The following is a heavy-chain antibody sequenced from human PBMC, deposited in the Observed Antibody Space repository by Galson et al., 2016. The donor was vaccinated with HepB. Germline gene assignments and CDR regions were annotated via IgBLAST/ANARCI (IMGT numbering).Heavy chain of an antibody. CDR3: ASGSTQYYENRGYHDY. CDR1: GLVFNNFA. Sequence: SLRLSCAVSGLVFNNFAMNWVRQAPGKGLEWVSGITSSGASTHYTDSVKGRFTISRDNAKNLLFLQMNNLRAEDTAIYYCASGSTQYYENRGYHDYWGQGTVVTVSS. V-gene: IGHV3-23*01. D-gene: IGHD3-22*01. J-gene: IGHJ4*02. CDR2: ITSSGAST.